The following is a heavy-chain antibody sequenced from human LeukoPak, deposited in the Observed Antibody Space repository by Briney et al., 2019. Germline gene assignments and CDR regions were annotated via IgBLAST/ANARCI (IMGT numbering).Heavy chain of an antibody. CDR2: IDGGGTNT. CDR3: AKASWGSSGYYPYPSYDY. D-gene: IGHD3-22*01. Sequence: PGGSLRLSCAASGFTFSTYAMHWVRQAPGKGLEWVSSIDGGGTNTYYADSVKGRFTISRDNSKNTLYLQMDSLRAEDTAVYYCAKASWGSSGYYPYPSYDYWGQGTLVTVSS. CDR1: GFTFSTYA. V-gene: IGHV3-23*01. J-gene: IGHJ4*02.